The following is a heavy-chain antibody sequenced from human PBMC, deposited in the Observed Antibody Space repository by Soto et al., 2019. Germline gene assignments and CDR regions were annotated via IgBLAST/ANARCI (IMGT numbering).Heavy chain of an antibody. CDR1: GFSFSDYA. V-gene: IGHV3-23*01. CDR2: ISGSGGST. CDR3: AKRSPYSSGWYSPIFDY. D-gene: IGHD6-13*01. Sequence: PGGSLRLSCAASGFSFSDYAMSWVRQAPGKGLEWASVISGSGGSTHYADSVRGRFTVSRDNSKNSLSLRMNSLRDEDTAVYFCAKRSPYSSGWYSPIFDYWGQGALVTVSS. J-gene: IGHJ4*02.